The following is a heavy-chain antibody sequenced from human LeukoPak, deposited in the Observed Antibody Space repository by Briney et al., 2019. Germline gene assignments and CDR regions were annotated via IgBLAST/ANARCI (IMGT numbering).Heavy chain of an antibody. D-gene: IGHD6-13*01. J-gene: IGHJ4*02. Sequence: PSETLSLTRTVSGDSITRNYWTWIRQPPGKGLEWIGYIYYDGSTTYNPSLRSRVTISVGTAKNHFSLELSSVTAADTAVYYCARDSDSAAFDYWGQGTLVTVSS. CDR3: ARDSDSAAFDY. V-gene: IGHV4-59*12. CDR2: IYYDGST. CDR1: GDSITRNY.